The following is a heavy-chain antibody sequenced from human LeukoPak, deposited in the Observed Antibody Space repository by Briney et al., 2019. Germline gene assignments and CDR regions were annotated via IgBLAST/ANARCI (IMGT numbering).Heavy chain of an antibody. CDR2: IDYSGST. D-gene: IGHD6-13*01. CDR3: ASRGSSSWQSEYYFDY. CDR1: GGSISSSSYY. J-gene: IGHJ4*02. V-gene: IGHV4-39*01. Sequence: SETLSLTCTVSGGSISSSSYYWGWIRQPPGKGLELIGSIDYSGSTYYNPSLKSRVTISVDTSKNQFSLKLSSVTAADTAVYYCASRGSSSWQSEYYFDYWGQGTLVTVSS.